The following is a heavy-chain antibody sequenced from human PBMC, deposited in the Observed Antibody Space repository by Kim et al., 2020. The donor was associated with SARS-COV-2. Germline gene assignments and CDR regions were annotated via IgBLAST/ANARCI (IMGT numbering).Heavy chain of an antibody. CDR2: IYYSGST. V-gene: IGHV4-30-4*01. Sequence: SETLSLTCTVSGGSISSGDYYWSWIRQPPGKGLEWIGYIYYSGSTYYNPSLKSRVTISVDTSKNQFSLKLSSVTAADTAVYYCARARATSITIFGVVIVHNFDYWGQRNLVTVSS. D-gene: IGHD3-3*01. J-gene: IGHJ4*02. CDR1: GGSISSGDYY. CDR3: ARARATSITIFGVVIVHNFDY.